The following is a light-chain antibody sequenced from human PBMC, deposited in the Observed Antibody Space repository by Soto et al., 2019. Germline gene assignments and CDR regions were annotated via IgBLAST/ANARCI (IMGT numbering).Light chain of an antibody. CDR2: GAS. Sequence: TQPPGPLSLSPEVRATLSCRASQSVSYYLSWYQQKPGQAPRLLIYGASTRATGIPARFSGSGSGTEFTLTISSLQSEDFAVYYCQQYNNWWTFGQGTKVE. V-gene: IGKV3-15*01. CDR3: QQYNNWWT. J-gene: IGKJ1*01. CDR1: QSVSYY.